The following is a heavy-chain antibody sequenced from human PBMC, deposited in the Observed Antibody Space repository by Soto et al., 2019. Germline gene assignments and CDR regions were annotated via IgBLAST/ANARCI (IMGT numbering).Heavy chain of an antibody. CDR3: ARGDSSVDY. V-gene: IGHV3-48*01. CDR1: RFTFSSYS. CDR2: ISSSSSTI. D-gene: IGHD3-22*01. J-gene: IGHJ4*02. Sequence: EVQLVESGGGLVQPGGSLRLSCAASRFTFSSYSMNWVRQAPGKGLEWVSYISSSSSTIYYADSVKGRFTISRDNAKNSLYLQMNSLRAEDTAVYYCARGDSSVDYWGQGTLVTVSS.